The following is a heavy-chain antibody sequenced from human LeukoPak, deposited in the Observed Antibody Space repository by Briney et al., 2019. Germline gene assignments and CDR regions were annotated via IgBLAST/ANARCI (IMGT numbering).Heavy chain of an antibody. V-gene: IGHV3-30*02. D-gene: IGHD3-10*01. CDR2: IRYDGSNK. Sequence: PWGSLRLSCAASGFTFSSYGMHWVRQAPGKGLEWVAFIRYDGSNKYYADSVKGRFTISRDNSKNTLYLQMNSLRAEDTAVYYCAKDWFDHYYFDYWGQGTLVTVSS. CDR3: AKDWFDHYYFDY. J-gene: IGHJ4*02. CDR1: GFTFSSYG.